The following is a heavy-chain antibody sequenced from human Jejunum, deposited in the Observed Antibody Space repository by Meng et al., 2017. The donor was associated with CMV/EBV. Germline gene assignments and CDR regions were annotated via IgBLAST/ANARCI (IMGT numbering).Heavy chain of an antibody. Sequence: ASGFTFSAYYMSWVRQAPGKGLQWVSVIYTGATSTYYADSVKGRFTISRDDSKSTLYLQMNSLRAEDTAVYYCAKVDANTVGAFDVWGQGTMVTVSS. V-gene: IGHV3-23*03. J-gene: IGHJ3*01. D-gene: IGHD2-2*02. CDR3: AKVDANTVGAFDV. CDR1: GFTFSAYY. CDR2: IYTGATST.